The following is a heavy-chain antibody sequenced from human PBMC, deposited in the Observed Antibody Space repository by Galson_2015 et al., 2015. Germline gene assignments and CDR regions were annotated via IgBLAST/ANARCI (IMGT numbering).Heavy chain of an antibody. CDR2: IGSSGIAR. CDR3: ARQIGYHYDY. J-gene: IGHJ4*02. CDR1: GFTFDGYE. Sequence: SLRLSCAASGFTFDGYEMNWVRQAPGKGLEWVSYIGSSGIARYYADSVTGRFTISRDNAKNSLYLQMNSLRAEDTAVYYCARQIGYHYDYWGQGTLFTVSS. D-gene: IGHD5-18*01. V-gene: IGHV3-48*03.